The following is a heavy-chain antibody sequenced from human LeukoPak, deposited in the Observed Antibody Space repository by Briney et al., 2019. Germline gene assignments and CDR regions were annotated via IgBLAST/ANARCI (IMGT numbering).Heavy chain of an antibody. Sequence: SVKVSCKASGGTFISYAISWVRQAPGQGLEWMGGIIPIFGTANYAQKFQGRVTITADKSTSTAYMELSRLRPDDTAVYYCARGLAVANDAFDIWGQGTMVTVSS. J-gene: IGHJ3*02. CDR2: IIPIFGTA. V-gene: IGHV1-69*06. CDR3: ARGLAVANDAFDI. D-gene: IGHD6-19*01. CDR1: GGTFISYA.